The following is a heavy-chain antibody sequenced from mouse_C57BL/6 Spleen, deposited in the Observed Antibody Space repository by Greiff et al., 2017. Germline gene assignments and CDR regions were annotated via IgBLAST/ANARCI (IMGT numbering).Heavy chain of an antibody. Sequence: EVKLVESGEGLVKPGGSLKLSCAASGFTFSSYAMSWVRQTPEKRLEWVAYISSGGDYIYYADTVKGRFTISRDNARNTLYLQMSSLKSEDTAMYYCTRGITTVVAFDYWGQGTTLTVSS. D-gene: IGHD1-1*01. CDR2: ISSGGDYI. CDR3: TRGITTVVAFDY. V-gene: IGHV5-9-1*02. J-gene: IGHJ2*01. CDR1: GFTFSSYA.